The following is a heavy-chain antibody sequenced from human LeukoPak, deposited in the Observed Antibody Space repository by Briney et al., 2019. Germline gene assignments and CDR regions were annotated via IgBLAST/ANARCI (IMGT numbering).Heavy chain of an antibody. CDR3: ARLTYYYDSSGYYLDY. D-gene: IGHD3-22*01. J-gene: IGHJ4*02. CDR1: GYTFTSYG. CDR2: ISAYNGNT. V-gene: IGHV1-18*01. Sequence: ASVKLSCKASGYTFTSYGISSVREAPRQGLGWRGWISAYNGNTNYAQKLQGRVTMTTDTSTSTAYMKLRSLRSDDTAVYYCARLTYYYDSSGYYLDYWGQGTLVTVSS.